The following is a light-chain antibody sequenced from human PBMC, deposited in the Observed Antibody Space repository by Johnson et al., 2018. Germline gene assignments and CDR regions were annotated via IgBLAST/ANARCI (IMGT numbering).Light chain of an antibody. CDR3: VTWDSSLSSGNV. CDR2: ENN. V-gene: IGLV1-51*02. J-gene: IGLJ1*01. Sequence: QSVLTHPPSVSAAPGQKVTISCSGSSSNIGNNYVSWYQQLPGTAPKLLIYENNKRPSGIPGRFSGSKSGTSATLGITGLQTGDEADDSCVTWDSSLSSGNVFGTVTKVTVL. CDR1: SSNIGNNY.